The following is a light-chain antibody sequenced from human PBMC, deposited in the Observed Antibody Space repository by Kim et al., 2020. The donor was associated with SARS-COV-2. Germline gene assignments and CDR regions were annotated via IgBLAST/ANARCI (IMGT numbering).Light chain of an antibody. J-gene: IGLJ1*01. CDR2: EVT. CDR1: SSGVGYYNS. Sequence: TISCTGTSSGVGYYNSVSWYQQHPGKAPRLIIYEVTERASGVSKPFSGSQCGNTASLTIAGLRAEDEADDDCSSHTTSSTYGFGSGTRVTVL. V-gene: IGLV2-14*01. CDR3: SSHTTSSTYG.